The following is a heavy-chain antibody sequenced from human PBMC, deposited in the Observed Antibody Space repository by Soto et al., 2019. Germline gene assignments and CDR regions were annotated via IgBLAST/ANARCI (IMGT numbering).Heavy chain of an antibody. CDR3: ATTRDCIGGSCRSYYSLDV. J-gene: IGHJ6*03. Sequence: SETLSLTCTVSGGSISSSSSYWGWIRQPPGKGLEWIASVYYSGTTYYNPSLKSRVTISVDTSKDQFSLKLNSVTAADTALYYCATTRDCIGGSCRSYYSLDVWGKGLTVTVSS. D-gene: IGHD2-15*01. CDR2: VYYSGTT. CDR1: GGSISSSSSY. V-gene: IGHV4-39*01.